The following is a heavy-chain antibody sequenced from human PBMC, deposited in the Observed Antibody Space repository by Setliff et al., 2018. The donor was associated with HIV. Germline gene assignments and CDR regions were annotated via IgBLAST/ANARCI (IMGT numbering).Heavy chain of an antibody. V-gene: IGHV4-59*01. Sequence: SETLSLTCSLSGGSISSYHWNWIRQPPGKGLEWIGYIYYSGSTNYNPSLKSRVTISVDTSKNQFSLKLSSVTAADTAVYYCARVTYYYDSSSPLYYFDYWGQGTLVTVSS. CDR2: IYYSGST. D-gene: IGHD3-22*01. CDR1: GGSISSYH. CDR3: ARVTYYYDSSSPLYYFDY. J-gene: IGHJ4*02.